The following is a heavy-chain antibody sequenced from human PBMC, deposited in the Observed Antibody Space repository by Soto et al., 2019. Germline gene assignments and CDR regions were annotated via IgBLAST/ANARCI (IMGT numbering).Heavy chain of an antibody. CDR3: APHVSCSGGSCQYDAFAI. CDR2: ITADGGT. D-gene: IGHD2-15*01. J-gene: IGHJ3*02. Sequence: EVQVLESGGGLVQPGGSLRLSCEGSEFTVSGHAMTWIRQAPGKGPEWVSTITADGGTYYADSVKGRFAMSRDTSENKLYLQMNSLGAEDTAAYYCAPHVSCSGGSCQYDAFAIRGQVTMVTVSS. CDR1: EFTVSGHA. V-gene: IGHV3-23*01.